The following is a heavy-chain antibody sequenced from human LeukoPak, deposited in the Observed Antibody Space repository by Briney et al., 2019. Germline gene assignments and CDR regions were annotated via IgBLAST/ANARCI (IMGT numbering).Heavy chain of an antibody. CDR2: INAGNGNT. CDR3: ARGSSPLRYFDWLLTYHYGMDV. D-gene: IGHD3-9*01. CDR1: GYTFTSYA. J-gene: IGHJ6*02. V-gene: IGHV1-3*01. Sequence: ASVKVSCKASGYTFTSYAMHWVRQAPGQRLEWMGWINAGNGNTKYSQKFQGRVTITRDTSASTAYMELSSLRSEDTAVYYCARGSSPLRYFDWLLTYHYGMDVWGQGTTVTVSS.